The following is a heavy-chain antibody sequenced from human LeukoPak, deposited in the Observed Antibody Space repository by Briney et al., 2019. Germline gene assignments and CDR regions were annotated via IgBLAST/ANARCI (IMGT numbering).Heavy chain of an antibody. D-gene: IGHD3-10*01. CDR1: GFTFSSYE. J-gene: IGHJ4*02. Sequence: GGSLRLSCAASGFTFSSYEMNWVRQAPGKGPEWVSYISSSGSTIYYADSVKGRFTISRDNAKNSLYLQMNSLRAEDTAVYYCARSLRYYYGSGSYSDPGTEDYWGQGTLVTVSS. CDR2: ISSSGSTI. V-gene: IGHV3-48*03. CDR3: ARSLRYYYGSGSYSDPGTEDY.